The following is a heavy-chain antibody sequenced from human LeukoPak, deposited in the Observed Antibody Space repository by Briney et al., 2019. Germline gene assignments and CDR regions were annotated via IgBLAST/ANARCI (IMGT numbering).Heavy chain of an antibody. V-gene: IGHV3-33*01. Sequence: GGSLRLSCAASGFTFSSYGVHWVRQAPGKGLEWVAVIWYDGSNKYYADSVKGRFTISRDNSKNTLFLQMNSLRAEDTAVYYCARVDSSGPGDYWGRGTLVTVSS. D-gene: IGHD6-19*01. CDR2: IWYDGSNK. CDR3: ARVDSSGPGDY. J-gene: IGHJ4*02. CDR1: GFTFSSYG.